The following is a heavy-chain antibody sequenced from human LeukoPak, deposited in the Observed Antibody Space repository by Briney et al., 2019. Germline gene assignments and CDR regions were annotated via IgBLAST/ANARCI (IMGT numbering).Heavy chain of an antibody. CDR2: IRYDGSNK. Sequence: GGSLRLPCAASGFTFSSYGMHWVRQAPGKGLEWVAFIRYDGSNKYYADSVKGRFTISRDNSKNTLYLQMNSLRAEDTAVYYCAKALWFGELFIDYWGQGTLVTVSS. D-gene: IGHD3-10*01. J-gene: IGHJ4*02. CDR3: AKALWFGELFIDY. V-gene: IGHV3-30*02. CDR1: GFTFSSYG.